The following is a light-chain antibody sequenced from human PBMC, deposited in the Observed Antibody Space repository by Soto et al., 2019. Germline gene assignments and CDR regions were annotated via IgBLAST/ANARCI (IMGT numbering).Light chain of an antibody. J-gene: IGKJ5*01. Sequence: EVVMTQSPATLSVSLGDRATLSCRASQSVSSNLAWYQQKPGQAPRLLIYDASNRATGIPARFSGSGSGTDFTLTISSLEPEDFAVYYCQQRSNWPITFGQGTRLEI. CDR1: QSVSSN. V-gene: IGKV3-11*01. CDR3: QQRSNWPIT. CDR2: DAS.